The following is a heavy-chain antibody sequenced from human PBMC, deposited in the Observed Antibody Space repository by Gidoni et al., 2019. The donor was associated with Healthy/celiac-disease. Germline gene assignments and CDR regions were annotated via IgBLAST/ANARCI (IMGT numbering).Heavy chain of an antibody. J-gene: IGHJ4*02. CDR1: GFTFSNAW. V-gene: IGHV3-15*01. CDR3: TTELLDDNCGGDCYVRY. Sequence: EVKLVESGGGLVKPGGSLRLSCAASGFTFSNAWMSWVRQAPGKGLEWVGRIKSKTDGGTTDYAAPVKGRFTISREESKNTVYLQMNSMKTEDTAVYYCTTELLDDNCGGDCYVRYWGQGTLVTVSS. D-gene: IGHD2-21*02. CDR2: IKSKTDGGTT.